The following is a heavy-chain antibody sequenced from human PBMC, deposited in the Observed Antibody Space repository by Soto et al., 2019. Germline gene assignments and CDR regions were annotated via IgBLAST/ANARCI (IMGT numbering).Heavy chain of an antibody. CDR3: ARWGLAAAGNFDY. V-gene: IGHV4-39*01. CDR2: IYYSGST. J-gene: IGHJ4*02. Sequence: SETLSLTCTVSGGSISSSSYYWGWIRQPPGKGLEWIGSIYYSGSTYYNPSLKSRVTISADTSKNQFSLKLSSVTAADTAVYYCARWGLAAAGNFDYWGQGTLVTVSS. CDR1: GGSISSSSYY. D-gene: IGHD6-13*01.